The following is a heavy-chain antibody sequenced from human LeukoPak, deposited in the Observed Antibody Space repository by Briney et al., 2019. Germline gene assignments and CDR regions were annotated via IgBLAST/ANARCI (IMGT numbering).Heavy chain of an antibody. V-gene: IGHV4-34*01. D-gene: IGHD4-11*01. Sequence: SETLSLTCAVYGGSFSGYYWSWIRQPPGKGLEWIGEINHSGSTNYNPSLKSRVTISVDTSKNQFSLKLSSVTAADTAVYYCANTYYSNYDYYYYMDVWGKGTTVTVSS. CDR1: GGSFSGYY. CDR3: ANTYYSNYDYYYYMDV. CDR2: INHSGST. J-gene: IGHJ6*03.